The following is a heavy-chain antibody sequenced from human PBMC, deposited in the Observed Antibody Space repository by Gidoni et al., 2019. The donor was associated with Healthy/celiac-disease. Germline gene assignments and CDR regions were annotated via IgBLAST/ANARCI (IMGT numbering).Heavy chain of an antibody. J-gene: IGHJ4*02. CDR2: INHSGST. V-gene: IGHV4-34*01. CDR1: GGSFRGYY. Sequence: QVQLQQWGAGLLKPSETLSLTCAVYGGSFRGYYWSWIRQPPGKGLEWIGEINHSGSTNYNPSLKSRVTISVDTSKNQFSLKLSSVTAADTAVYYCARLHSFDYWGQGTLVTVSS. CDR3: ARLHSFDY.